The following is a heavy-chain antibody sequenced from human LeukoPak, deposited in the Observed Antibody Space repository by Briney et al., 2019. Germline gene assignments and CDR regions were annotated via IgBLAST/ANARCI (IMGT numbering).Heavy chain of an antibody. V-gene: IGHV1-69*04. J-gene: IGHJ4*02. CDR2: IIPILGIA. CDR3: ARDYMVRGSYGDY. Sequence: SVKVSCKASGGTFSSYAISWVRQAPGQGLEWMGRIIPILGIANYAQKFQGRVTITADKSTSTAYMELSSLRSEDTAVYYCARDYMVRGSYGDYWGQGTLVSVSS. CDR1: GGTFSSYA. D-gene: IGHD3-10*01.